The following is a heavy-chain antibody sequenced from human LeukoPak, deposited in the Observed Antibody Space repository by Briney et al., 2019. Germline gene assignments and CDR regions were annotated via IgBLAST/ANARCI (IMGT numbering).Heavy chain of an antibody. J-gene: IGHJ6*02. CDR1: GFTFSSYN. CDR2: ISGGRTYI. CDR3: ARDEGLFYGMDV. D-gene: IGHD2/OR15-2a*01. Sequence: SGGSLRLSCVASGFTFSSYNMNWVRQAPGKGLEWVSCISGGRTYIYYADSVKGRFTISRDNAKNSLYLEMNSLRVEDTAVYYCARDEGLFYGMDVWGQGTTVTVSS. V-gene: IGHV3-21*01.